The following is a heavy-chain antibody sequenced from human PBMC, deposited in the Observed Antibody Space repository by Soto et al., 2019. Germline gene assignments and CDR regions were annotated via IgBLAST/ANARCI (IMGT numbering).Heavy chain of an antibody. CDR3: ARDYSHSGAYCFDY. J-gene: IGHJ4*02. V-gene: IGHV1-18*01. D-gene: IGHD1-26*01. Sequence: QVQLVQSGGGVKKPGASVKVSCKTSGCSFTRYGITWVRQAPGQGPEWMGWISPYNGNTNVGQKFKDRVTVTMDTSTSTAYVELRSLRSDDTAVYCCARDYSHSGAYCFDYWGQGALVTVSS. CDR2: ISPYNGNT. CDR1: GCSFTRYG.